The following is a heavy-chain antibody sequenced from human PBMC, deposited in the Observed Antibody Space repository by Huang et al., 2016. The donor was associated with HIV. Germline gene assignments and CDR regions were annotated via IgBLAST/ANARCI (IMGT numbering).Heavy chain of an antibody. J-gene: IGHJ4*02. CDR3: AKDGRGSGTYYDYFEY. CDR2: ISYDGSSK. CDR1: GFTFNKFD. V-gene: IGHV3-30*18. D-gene: IGHD1-26*01. Sequence: QVQLVESGGGAVQPGRSLRLSCAAFGFTFNKFDMHWVRQAPGKGLEWVGIISYDGSSKYHADSVKGRFTISRDNSKNTVYLQMNSLRVEDTAVYYCAKDGRGSGTYYDYFEYWGQGTLVTVSS.